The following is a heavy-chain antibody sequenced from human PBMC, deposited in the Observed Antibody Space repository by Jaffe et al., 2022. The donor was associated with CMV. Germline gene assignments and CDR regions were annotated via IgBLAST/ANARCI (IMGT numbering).Heavy chain of an antibody. Sequence: QLQLQESGPGLVKPSETLSLTCTVSGGSISSSSYYWGWIRQPPGKGLEWIGSIYYSGSTYYNPSLKSRVTISVDTSKNQFSLKLSSVTAADTAVYYCARHYYDSSGYYYDYFQHWGQGTLVTVSS. J-gene: IGHJ1*01. D-gene: IGHD3-22*01. CDR1: GGSISSSSYY. CDR3: ARHYYDSSGYYYDYFQH. CDR2: IYYSGST. V-gene: IGHV4-39*01.